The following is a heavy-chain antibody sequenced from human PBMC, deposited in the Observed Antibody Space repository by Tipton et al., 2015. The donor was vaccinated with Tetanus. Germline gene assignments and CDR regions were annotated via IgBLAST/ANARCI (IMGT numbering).Heavy chain of an antibody. D-gene: IGHD3-22*01. J-gene: IGHJ6*02. CDR2: IDPNSGGT. Sequence: QVQLVQSGAEVKKPGESLKISCQVSGYIFGTYWIGWVRQTPGKGLEWMGWIDPNSGGTVYAQKFQGRVTMTRDTSISTAYMELRSLRSDDTAVYYCARDRGDYIYYGMDVWGPGTTVTVS. CDR3: ARDRGDYIYYGMDV. V-gene: IGHV1-2*02. CDR1: GYIFGTYW.